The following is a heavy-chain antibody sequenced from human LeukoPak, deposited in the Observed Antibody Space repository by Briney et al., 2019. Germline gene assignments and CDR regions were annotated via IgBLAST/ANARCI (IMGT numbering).Heavy chain of an antibody. CDR1: GGSISSYY. V-gene: IGHV4-59*01. CDR3: ARGGERRLVYGFDY. D-gene: IGHD6-19*01. Sequence: PSETLSLTCTVSGGSISSYYWSWIRQPPGKGLEWIGYIYYSGSTNYNPSLKSRVTISVDTSKNQFSLKLSSVTAADTAVYYCARGGERRLVYGFDYWGQGTLVTVSS. CDR2: IYYSGST. J-gene: IGHJ4*02.